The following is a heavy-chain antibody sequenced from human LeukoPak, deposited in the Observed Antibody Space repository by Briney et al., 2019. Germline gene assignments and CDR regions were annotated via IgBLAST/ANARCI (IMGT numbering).Heavy chain of an antibody. CDR2: ISGSGEST. CDR1: GLTFSNYG. CDR3: ASRKGDY. D-gene: IGHD5-24*01. V-gene: IGHV3-23*01. Sequence: GGSLRLSCAASGLTFSNYGMAWVRQAPGKGLEWVSAISGSGESTYNADSVKGRFTISRDNAKNSLYLQMNSLRAEDTAVYYCASRKGDYWGQGTLVTVSS. J-gene: IGHJ4*02.